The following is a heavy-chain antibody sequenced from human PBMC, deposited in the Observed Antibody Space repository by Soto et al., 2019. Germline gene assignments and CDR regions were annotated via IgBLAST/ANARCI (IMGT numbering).Heavy chain of an antibody. Sequence: GESMKISCKGSGYSFTNYWINWVRQMPGKGLEWMGRIDPDDSYANYSPSFQGHVTISVDKSISTAYLQWCSLQASDTAIYYCXRLPPPTYCSGSTCSGYWGQGTLVTVSS. V-gene: IGHV5-10-1*01. J-gene: IGHJ4*02. CDR3: XRLPPPTYCSGSTCSGY. D-gene: IGHD2-15*01. CDR1: GYSFTNYW. CDR2: IDPDDSYA.